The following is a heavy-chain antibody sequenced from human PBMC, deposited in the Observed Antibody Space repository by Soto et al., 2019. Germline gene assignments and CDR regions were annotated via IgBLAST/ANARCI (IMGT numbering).Heavy chain of an antibody. CDR3: AAVRDCSGGSCYAYSNWFDP. CDR2: IDAGNGNT. CDR1: GYTFTRNA. J-gene: IGHJ5*02. V-gene: IGHV1-3*01. Sequence: ASVKVSCKASGYTFTRNAIHWVRQAPGQRLEWIGKIDAGNGNTKYSQKFQDRVTITRDTSASAAYMELSSLRSEDTAVYYCAAVRDCSGGSCYAYSNWFDPWGQGTLVTVSS. D-gene: IGHD2-15*01.